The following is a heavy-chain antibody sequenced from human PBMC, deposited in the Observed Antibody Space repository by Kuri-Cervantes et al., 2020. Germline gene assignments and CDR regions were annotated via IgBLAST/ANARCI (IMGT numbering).Heavy chain of an antibody. D-gene: IGHD5-24*01. V-gene: IGHV3-48*01. CDR2: ISSSSSTI. CDR3: ARDRGRRLQPRGFDY. J-gene: IGHJ4*02. CDR1: GFTFSSYS. Sequence: LSLTCAASGFTFSSYSMNWVRQAPGKGLEWVSYISSSSSTIYYADSVKGRFTISGDNAKNLLYLQMNSLRAEDTAVYYCARDRGRRLQPRGFDYWGQGTLVTVSS.